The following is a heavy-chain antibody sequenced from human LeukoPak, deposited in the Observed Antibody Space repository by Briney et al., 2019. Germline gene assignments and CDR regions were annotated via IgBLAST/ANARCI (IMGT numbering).Heavy chain of an antibody. CDR2: IYYSGST. Sequence: PSETLSLTCTVSGVSISSGGYYWSWIRQHPGKGLEWIGYIYYSGSTYYNPSLKSRVTISVDTSKNQFSLKLSSVTAADTAVYYCAREAKDDAFDIWGQGTMVTVSS. CDR3: AREAKDDAFDI. CDR1: GVSISSGGYY. V-gene: IGHV4-31*03. J-gene: IGHJ3*02.